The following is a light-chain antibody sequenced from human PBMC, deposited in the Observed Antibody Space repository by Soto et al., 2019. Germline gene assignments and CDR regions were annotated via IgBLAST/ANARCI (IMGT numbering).Light chain of an antibody. Sequence: QSVLTQPPSVSGAPGQRVTIACTANNSNIGKGFDVHWYRHSPGAAPKLLVFGTSHRPSGVPDRFSGSKSGTSASLAITGLQADDEADYFCQTSDSGLSGLIFGTGTKLTVL. V-gene: IGLV1-40*01. CDR1: NSNIGKGFD. J-gene: IGLJ1*01. CDR3: QTSDSGLSGLI. CDR2: GTS.